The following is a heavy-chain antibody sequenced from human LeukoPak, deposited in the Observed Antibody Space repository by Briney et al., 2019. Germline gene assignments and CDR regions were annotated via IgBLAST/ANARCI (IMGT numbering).Heavy chain of an antibody. CDR3: ARGTVYMDV. J-gene: IGHJ6*03. V-gene: IGHV1-2*02. Sequence: GASVKVSCKASGYTFSSFGISWVRQAPGQGLEWMGWINPNSGGTNYAQKFQGRVTMTRDTSISTAYMELSRLRSDDTAVYYCARGTVYMDVWGKGTTVTISS. D-gene: IGHD1-1*01. CDR2: INPNSGGT. CDR1: GYTFSSFG.